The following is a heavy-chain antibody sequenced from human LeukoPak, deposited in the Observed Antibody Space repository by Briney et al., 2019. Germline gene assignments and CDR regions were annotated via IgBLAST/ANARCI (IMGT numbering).Heavy chain of an antibody. CDR1: GFTFSTYG. CDR3: ARDIWPWHSDL. D-gene: IGHD3-10*01. Sequence: GGSLRLSCAASGFTFSTYGMHWVRQAPGKGLEWVAFIQSDGSKKYYADSLTGRFTISRDNAKNTVYLQMNSLRVEDTTVYYCARDIWPWHSDLWARGTLVTVSS. V-gene: IGHV3-30*02. CDR2: IQSDGSKK. J-gene: IGHJ2*01.